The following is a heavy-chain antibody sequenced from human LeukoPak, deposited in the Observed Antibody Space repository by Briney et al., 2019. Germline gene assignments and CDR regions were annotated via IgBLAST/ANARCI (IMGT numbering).Heavy chain of an antibody. CDR3: AKEQRTVGPSYLDY. CDR2: ISGGGDYI. J-gene: IGHJ4*02. D-gene: IGHD1-26*01. V-gene: IGHV3-23*01. CDR1: GSTFNSYG. Sequence: GGSLRLSRAVSGSTFNSYGMTWVRQAPGKGLGWVSAISGGGDYIYYADSVKGRFTISRDNSKNTLYLQMNSLRAQDTAVYYCAKEQRTVGPSYLDYWGQGTLVTVSS.